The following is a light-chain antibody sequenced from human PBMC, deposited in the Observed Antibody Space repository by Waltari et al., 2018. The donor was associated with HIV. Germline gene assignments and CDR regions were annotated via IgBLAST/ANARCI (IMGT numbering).Light chain of an antibody. Sequence: QSALTQPASVSGSPGQSITIPCTGASSDIGNYDYVSWYQQPPGKAPKLLIFDVFSRPSGCSSRFSGSKSGNTASLTISGLQPEDEAEYYCTSYTDTTPVVIGGGTKVTVL. CDR1: SSDIGNYDY. J-gene: IGLJ2*01. CDR2: DVF. CDR3: TSYTDTTPVV. V-gene: IGLV2-14*03.